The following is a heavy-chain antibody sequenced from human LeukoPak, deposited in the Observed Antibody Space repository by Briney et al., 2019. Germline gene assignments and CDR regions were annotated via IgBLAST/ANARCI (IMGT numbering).Heavy chain of an antibody. J-gene: IGHJ5*02. D-gene: IGHD4-17*01. V-gene: IGHV3-7*03. Sequence: GGSLRLSCAASGFTFSSYWMSWVRRAPGKGLEWVANIKQDGSEKYYVDSVKGRFTISRDNSQNTLYLQMNSLRAEDTAVYYCTKDPNGDYVGAFDPWGQGTLVTVSS. CDR3: TKDPNGDYVGAFDP. CDR1: GFTFSSYW. CDR2: IKQDGSEK.